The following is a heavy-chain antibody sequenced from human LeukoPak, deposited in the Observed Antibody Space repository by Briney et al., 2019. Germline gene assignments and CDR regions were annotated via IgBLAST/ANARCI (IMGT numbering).Heavy chain of an antibody. V-gene: IGHV4-61*02. CDR1: GGSISSGSFY. J-gene: IGHJ4*02. D-gene: IGHD2-21*02. Sequence: SETLSLTCAVSGGSISSGSFYWSWIRQSAGKGLEWIGRIYTSGSTNYNPSLKSRVTISVDTSKNQFSLKLSSVTAADTAVYYCARGKVVTAIWGYYFDYWGQGTLVTVSS. CDR3: ARGKVVTAIWGYYFDY. CDR2: IYTSGST.